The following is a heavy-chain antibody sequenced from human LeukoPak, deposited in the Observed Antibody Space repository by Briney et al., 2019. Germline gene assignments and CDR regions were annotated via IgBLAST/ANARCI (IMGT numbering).Heavy chain of an antibody. CDR2: IRYDGNNK. D-gene: IGHD6-19*01. J-gene: IGHJ4*02. CDR3: AKDRWGAVASFDY. Sequence: PGGSLRLSCAASGFPFSDYVMHWVRQAPGKGLEWVAVIRYDGNNKYYADSVKGRFTISRDNSKNMLYLQMNSLGTEDTAVYYCAKDRWGAVASFDYWGQGTLVTVYS. CDR1: GFPFSDYV. V-gene: IGHV3-30*02.